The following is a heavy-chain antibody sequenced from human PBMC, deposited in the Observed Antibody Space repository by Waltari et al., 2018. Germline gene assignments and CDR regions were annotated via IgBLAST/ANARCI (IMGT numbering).Heavy chain of an antibody. D-gene: IGHD6-13*01. Sequence: QLQLQESGPGLVKPSETLSLTCTVSGGSISSSSYYWGWIRQPPGKGLEWIGSIYYSGSTYATPSLKSRVTISVDTSKNQFSLKLSAVTAADTAVYYCARLVSEAAAEYWGQGTLVTVSS. V-gene: IGHV4-39*01. CDR3: ARLVSEAAAEY. J-gene: IGHJ4*02. CDR2: IYYSGST. CDR1: GGSISSSSYY.